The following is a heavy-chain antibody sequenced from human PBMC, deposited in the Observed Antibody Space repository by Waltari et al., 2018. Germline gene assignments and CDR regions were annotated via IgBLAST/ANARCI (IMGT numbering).Heavy chain of an antibody. D-gene: IGHD7-27*01. CDR3: ATLNNRPWV. V-gene: IGHV3-23*01. J-gene: IGHJ4*02. Sequence: EVELLASGGGLVQPGGSLRLSCAASEFTFRDYVISWVRQAPGKGLGWVSGIGGSGDNTNYAASVKGRFTISRDNSKNTMDLQMNSLRAEDTAVYYCATLNNRPWVWGQGTLVTVSS. CDR1: EFTFRDYV. CDR2: IGGSGDNT.